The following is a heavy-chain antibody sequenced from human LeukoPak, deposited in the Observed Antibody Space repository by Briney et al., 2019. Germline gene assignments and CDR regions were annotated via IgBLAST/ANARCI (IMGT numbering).Heavy chain of an antibody. CDR3: AKLTGNPSGSFAN. J-gene: IGHJ4*02. D-gene: IGHD3-9*01. V-gene: IGHV3-23*01. Sequence: GGSLILSCAASGFTFSSYAMSWVRQAPGKGLEWVSTITGSGGSTYYADSVQGRFTISRDNSKNTMYVQVNSLRAEDTAVYYCAKLTGNPSGSFANWGQGTLVSVSS. CDR2: ITGSGGST. CDR1: GFTFSSYA.